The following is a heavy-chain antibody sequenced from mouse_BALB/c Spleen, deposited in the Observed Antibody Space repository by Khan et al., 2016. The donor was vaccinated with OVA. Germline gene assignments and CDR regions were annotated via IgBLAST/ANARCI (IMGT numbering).Heavy chain of an antibody. CDR1: GYTFTDYA. V-gene: IGHV1S137*01. CDR3: AREDGNCGAFAY. CDR2: ISTYSGNS. J-gene: IGHJ3*01. D-gene: IGHD2-1*01. Sequence: QVQLQQSGPELVRPGVSVKISCKGFGYTFTDYALHWVKHSHAKSLEWIGIISTYSGNSNYNQRFKGKATMTVGKSSSTAYMELARLTSEDSASYFCAREDGNCGAFAYWGQGTLVTVSA.